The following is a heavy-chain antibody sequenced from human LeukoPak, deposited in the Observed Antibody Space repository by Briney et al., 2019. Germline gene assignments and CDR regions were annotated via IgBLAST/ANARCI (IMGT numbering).Heavy chain of an antibody. D-gene: IGHD6-13*01. CDR2: ISVSGPI. J-gene: IGHJ6*03. CDR3: ARIKGSTLPISYMDV. CDR1: GFRFGGYS. V-gene: IGHV3-48*04. Sequence: GGSPRLSCTASGFRFGGYSIHWVRQAAGKGLEWLSYISVSGPIHADSVKGRVTVSRDNAKNSLYLQMNSLRAEDTAVYYCARIKGSTLPISYMDVWGKGTTVTVSS.